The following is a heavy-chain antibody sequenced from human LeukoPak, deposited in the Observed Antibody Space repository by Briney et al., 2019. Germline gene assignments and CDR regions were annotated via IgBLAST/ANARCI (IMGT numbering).Heavy chain of an antibody. Sequence: SETLSLTCTVSGGSISSYYWSWIRQPPGKGLEWIGYIYYSGSTNYNPSLKSRVTISVDTSKNQFSLKLSSVTAADTAVYYCASWSSYGRDFGYFDYWGQGTLVTVSS. J-gene: IGHJ4*02. CDR3: ASWSSYGRDFGYFDY. CDR1: GGSISSYY. CDR2: IYYSGST. V-gene: IGHV4-59*08. D-gene: IGHD5-18*01.